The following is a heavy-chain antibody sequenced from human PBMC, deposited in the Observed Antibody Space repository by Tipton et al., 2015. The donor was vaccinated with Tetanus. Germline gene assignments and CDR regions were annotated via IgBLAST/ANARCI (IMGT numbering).Heavy chain of an antibody. CDR2: VFHSGST. Sequence: TLSLTCTVSGDSMTKYYWSWIRQPPGKGLEWISYVFHSGSTNYNPSLKSRVTISMDTSKNQISLKLTSVTAADTAVYFCARRSYCTSSRCFDVFDLWGPGTRVTVSS. J-gene: IGHJ3*01. D-gene: IGHD2-8*01. CDR1: GDSMTKYY. CDR3: ARRSYCTSSRCFDVFDL. V-gene: IGHV4-59*01.